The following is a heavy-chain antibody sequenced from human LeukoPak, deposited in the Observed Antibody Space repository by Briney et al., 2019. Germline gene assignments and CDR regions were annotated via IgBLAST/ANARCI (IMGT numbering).Heavy chain of an antibody. D-gene: IGHD2-2*01. J-gene: IGHJ5*02. CDR2: ISHSGST. V-gene: IGHV4-34*01. CDR1: GGSFSGYY. CDR3: ARMRGNCSSTICYSGNWFDP. Sequence: PSETLSLTCAVYGGSFSGYYWIWIRQPPGKGLEGIGEISHSGSTNYNPSLKSRVTISVDTPKNQFSLKLSSVTAADTAVYYCARMRGNCSSTICYSGNWFDPWGQGTLVTVSS.